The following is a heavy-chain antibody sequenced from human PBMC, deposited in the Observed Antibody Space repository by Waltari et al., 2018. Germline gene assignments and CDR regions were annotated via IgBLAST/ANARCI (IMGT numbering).Heavy chain of an antibody. D-gene: IGHD6-13*01. CDR3: ARPLSPAAFEALDV. J-gene: IGHJ3*01. Sequence: VQLEQSGAEVKKPGESLTISCKGSGYNFSKYWIAWVRQMPGKGLEWMGVIYPRDSDTRYSPSFQSQVTMSVDTSTTTAYLHWGSVKASDTAIYYCARPLSPAAFEALDVWGRGTLVTVSS. CDR1: GYNFSKYW. CDR2: IYPRDSDT. V-gene: IGHV5-51*01.